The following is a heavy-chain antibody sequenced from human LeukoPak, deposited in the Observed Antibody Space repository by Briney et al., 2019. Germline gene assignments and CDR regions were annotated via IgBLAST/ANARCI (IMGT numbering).Heavy chain of an antibody. Sequence: PGGSLRLSCAASGFTVSSNYMSWVRQAPGKGLEWVGRIRNKAHTFSTEYAASVRGRFTVSRDDSKNSLSLQMNSLRSEDTAVYYCVRASQGYFQSWGQGTLVSVSS. V-gene: IGHV3-72*01. CDR1: GFTVSSNY. J-gene: IGHJ1*01. CDR3: VRASQGYFQS. CDR2: IRNKAHTFST.